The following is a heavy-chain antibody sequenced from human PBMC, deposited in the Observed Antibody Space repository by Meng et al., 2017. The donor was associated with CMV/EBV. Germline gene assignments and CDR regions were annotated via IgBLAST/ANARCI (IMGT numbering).Heavy chain of an antibody. CDR1: GGTFSSYA. Sequence: QGQLLQSGAEVTKPGSSLRVSCKYSGGTFSSYAISWVWKAPGQGLERMEGILPIIGPANYAEKSPGRETIPEEESTSTAYTEVSSLRSDVTVVYYSASGGFDYWGQGTLVTVSS. V-gene: IGHV1-69*12. D-gene: IGHD3-16*01. CDR2: ILPIIGPA. CDR3: ASGGFDY. J-gene: IGHJ4*02.